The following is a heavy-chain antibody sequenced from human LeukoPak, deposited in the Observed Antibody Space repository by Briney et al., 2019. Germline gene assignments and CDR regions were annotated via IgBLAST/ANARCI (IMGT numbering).Heavy chain of an antibody. V-gene: IGHV3-21*03. D-gene: IGHD6-19*01. Sequence: PGGSLRLSRAASGFTFSSYSMNWVRQAPGKGLDWVSSISSASTYIYYADSVKGRFTISRDNSKNTLYLQMNSLRAEDTAVYYCTTFPIAVAGTFDYWGQGTLVTVSS. CDR1: GFTFSSYS. CDR2: ISSASTYI. J-gene: IGHJ4*02. CDR3: TTFPIAVAGTFDY.